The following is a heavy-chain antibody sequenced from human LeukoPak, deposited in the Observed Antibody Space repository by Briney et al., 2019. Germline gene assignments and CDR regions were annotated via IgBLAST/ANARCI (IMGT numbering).Heavy chain of an antibody. J-gene: IGHJ6*02. D-gene: IGHD3-10*01. CDR3: VRAGASGYYYGMDV. Sequence: GGSLRLSCAASGLTFSSHWMHWVRQAPGKGLVWVSRITNDGSSTTYADSVKGRFTISRDNAKNMLYLQVNSLRTEDTAVYYCVRAGASGYYYGMDVWGQGTTVTVSS. CDR1: GLTFSSHW. CDR2: ITNDGSST. V-gene: IGHV3-74*01.